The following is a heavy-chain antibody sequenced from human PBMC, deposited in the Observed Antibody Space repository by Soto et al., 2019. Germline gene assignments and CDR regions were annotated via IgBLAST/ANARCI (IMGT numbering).Heavy chain of an antibody. D-gene: IGHD6-13*01. CDR2: ISAYNGNT. Sequence: QVQLLQSGAEVKKPGASVKVSCKASGYTFTRYGITWVRQAPGQGLEWMGWISAYNGNTNYAQKHQGRVTMTTYTSTSTADMELRSLRSDDTAVYYCARTDSRPQDFDYWGQGSLVTVSS. J-gene: IGHJ4*02. CDR1: GYTFTRYG. V-gene: IGHV1-18*01. CDR3: ARTDSRPQDFDY.